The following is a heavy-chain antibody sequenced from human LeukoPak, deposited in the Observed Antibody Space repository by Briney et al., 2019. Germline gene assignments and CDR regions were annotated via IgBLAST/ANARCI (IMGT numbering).Heavy chain of an antibody. Sequence: PSETLSLTCAVYGGSFSGYYWSWIRQPPGKGLEWIGEINHSGSTNYNPSLKSRVTISVDTSKNQFSLKLSSVTAADTAVYYCARGRYCSSTSCYLYQDYWGQGTLVTVSS. V-gene: IGHV4-34*01. CDR3: ARGRYCSSTSCYLYQDY. D-gene: IGHD2-2*01. CDR1: GGSFSGYY. CDR2: INHSGST. J-gene: IGHJ4*02.